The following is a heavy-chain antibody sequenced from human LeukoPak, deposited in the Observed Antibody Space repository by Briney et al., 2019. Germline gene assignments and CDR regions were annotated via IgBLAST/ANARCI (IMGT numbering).Heavy chain of an antibody. D-gene: IGHD4-17*01. V-gene: IGHV3-30*14. CDR3: ASTMTTLDAFDI. Sequence: GGSLRLSCAASGFTFSSYAMHWVRQAPGKGLEWVAVISYDGSNKYYADSVKGRFTISRDNSKNTLYLQMNSLRAEDTAVYYCASTMTTLDAFDIWGQGTMVTVSS. CDR2: ISYDGSNK. J-gene: IGHJ3*02. CDR1: GFTFSSYA.